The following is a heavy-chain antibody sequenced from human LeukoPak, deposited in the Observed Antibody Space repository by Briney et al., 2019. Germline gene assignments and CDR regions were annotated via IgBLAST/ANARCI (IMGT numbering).Heavy chain of an antibody. CDR1: GGSISSYY. V-gene: IGHV4-59*01. Sequence: SETLSLTCTVPGGSISSYYWSWIRQPPGKGLEWIGYIYYSGSTNYNPSLKSRVTISVDTSKNQFSLKLSSVTAADTAVYYCARGSYGYSYYWGQGTLVTVSS. CDR2: IYYSGST. D-gene: IGHD5-18*01. J-gene: IGHJ4*02. CDR3: ARGSYGYSYY.